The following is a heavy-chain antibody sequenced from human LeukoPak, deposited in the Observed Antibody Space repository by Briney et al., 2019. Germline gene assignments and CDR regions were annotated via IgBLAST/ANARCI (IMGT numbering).Heavy chain of an antibody. J-gene: IGHJ3*02. CDR3: ATDPGEWEPI. Sequence: PGGSLRLSCAASGFTFSSYDIHWVRQAPGKGLEWVALIRYDGSNKYYAHSVKGRFTISRDDSKNTLYLEMNSLKIEDTAVYYCATDPGEWEPIWGQGTMVTVSS. V-gene: IGHV3-30*02. CDR2: IRYDGSNK. D-gene: IGHD1-26*01. CDR1: GFTFSSYD.